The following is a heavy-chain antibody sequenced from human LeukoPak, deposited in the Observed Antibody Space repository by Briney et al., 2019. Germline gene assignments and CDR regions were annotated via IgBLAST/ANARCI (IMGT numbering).Heavy chain of an antibody. V-gene: IGHV3-30*03. Sequence: GGSLRLSCAASGFTFSSYWMNWARQAPGKGLEWVAVTSSDLNVKLYADSVKGRFTISRDNSRSTLYLQMNSLRPEDTAIYYCAREGYYGSGSPPSLYFDYWGQGSLVTVSS. J-gene: IGHJ4*02. CDR3: AREGYYGSGSPPSLYFDY. D-gene: IGHD3-10*01. CDR1: GFTFSSYW. CDR2: TSSDLNVK.